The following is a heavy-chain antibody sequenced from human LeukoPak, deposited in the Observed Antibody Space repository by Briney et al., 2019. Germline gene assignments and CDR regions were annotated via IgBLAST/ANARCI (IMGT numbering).Heavy chain of an antibody. D-gene: IGHD2-2*01. J-gene: IGHJ4*02. Sequence: ASVKVSCKASGGTFSSYAISWVRQAPGQGLEWMGGIIPIFGTANYAQKFQGRVTITADESTSTAYKELSSLISEDTAVYYCARVTRYCSSTSCNQIDYWGQGTLVTVSS. V-gene: IGHV1-69*13. CDR1: GGTFSSYA. CDR3: ARVTRYCSSTSCNQIDY. CDR2: IIPIFGTA.